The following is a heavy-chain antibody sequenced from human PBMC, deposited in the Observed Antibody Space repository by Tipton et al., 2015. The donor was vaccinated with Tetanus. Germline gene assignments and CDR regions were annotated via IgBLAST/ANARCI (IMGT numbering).Heavy chain of an antibody. J-gene: IGHJ3*01. V-gene: IGHV4-39*01. CDR2: IYYRGST. Sequence: TLSLTCTVSGASINSSRHFWAWIRQPPGKGLEWIGAIYYRGSTFYNPSLKDRIVMSVDRSKNQFSLRLSSVTAADTSVYYCARQTLSLERLFKPPDVLDLWGQGTMVTVSS. CDR3: ARQTLSLERLFKPPDVLDL. D-gene: IGHD1-1*01. CDR1: GASINSSRHF.